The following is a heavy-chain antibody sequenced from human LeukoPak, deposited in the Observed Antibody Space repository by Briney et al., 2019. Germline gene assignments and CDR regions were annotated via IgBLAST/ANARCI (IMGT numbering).Heavy chain of an antibody. J-gene: IGHJ6*02. D-gene: IGHD3-22*01. CDR2: IIPIFGTA. V-gene: IGHV1-69*13. CDR3: AREVNYYDSTAYSTFYFHYGMDV. Sequence: SVKVSCKASGGTFSNYPITWMRQAPGQGLEWMGGIIPIFGTANYAQKFQGRLTITADESTTTAYMELSSLRSGDTAVYYCAREVNYYDSTAYSTFYFHYGMDVWGQGTSVTVSS. CDR1: GGTFSNYP.